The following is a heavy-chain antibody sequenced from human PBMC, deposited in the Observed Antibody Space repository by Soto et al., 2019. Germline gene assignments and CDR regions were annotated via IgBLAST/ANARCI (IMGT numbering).Heavy chain of an antibody. Sequence: PGGSLRLSCAASGFTFKNYEMNWVRQVPGKGLEWVSFISNGGATIQYADSVKGRFTISRDNAKNFLYLQMTRLRAEDTAVYFCARVTSAPGIFGWFDPWGPETLITVSS. CDR3: ARVTSAPGIFGWFDP. CDR2: ISNGGATI. CDR1: GFTFKNYE. D-gene: IGHD3-3*01. J-gene: IGHJ5*02. V-gene: IGHV3-48*03.